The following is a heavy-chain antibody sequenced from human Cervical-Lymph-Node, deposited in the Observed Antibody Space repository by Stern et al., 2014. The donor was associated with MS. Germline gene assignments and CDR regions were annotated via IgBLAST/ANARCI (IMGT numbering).Heavy chain of an antibody. J-gene: IGHJ4*02. Sequence: VQLVESGGGLVKPGGSLRLSCAASGFTFSDYHMSWIRQAPGKGLEWVSYISRSSSYIKYADSVKGRFTISRDNAKNSLNLQMNSLRAEDTAVYYCGTMGHRREGPIDYWGQGALVAVSS. V-gene: IGHV3-11*06. CDR2: ISRSSSYI. CDR3: GTMGHRREGPIDY. CDR1: GFTFSDYH. D-gene: IGHD3-10*01.